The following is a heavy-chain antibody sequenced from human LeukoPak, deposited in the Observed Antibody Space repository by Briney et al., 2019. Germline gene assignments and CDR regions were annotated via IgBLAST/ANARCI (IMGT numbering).Heavy chain of an antibody. Sequence: SETLSLTCTVSGGSLTTDNWWTWVRQPPGKGLEWIGDIHHSGSTNYNPSLKSRVTISIDKSKNQFSLKLTSVTAADTAVYYCARGYYHDSKWGQGILVTVSS. V-gene: IGHV4-4*02. CDR2: IHHSGST. J-gene: IGHJ4*02. CDR3: ARGYYHDSK. CDR1: GGSLTTDNW. D-gene: IGHD3-22*01.